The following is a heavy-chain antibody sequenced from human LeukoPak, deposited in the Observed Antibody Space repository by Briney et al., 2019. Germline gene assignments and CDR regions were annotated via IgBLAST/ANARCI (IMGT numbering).Heavy chain of an antibody. V-gene: IGHV3-23*01. CDR3: AKDYFASGSYFDY. Sequence: PGGSLRLSCAASGFTFSNYAMTWVRQAPGKGLEWVSTISDSGGTTYYTDSVKDRFTISRDNSKNTLYLQINSLRAEDTAVYYCAKDYFASGSYFDYWGQGTLVTVSS. D-gene: IGHD3-10*01. CDR2: ISDSGGTT. J-gene: IGHJ4*02. CDR1: GFTFSNYA.